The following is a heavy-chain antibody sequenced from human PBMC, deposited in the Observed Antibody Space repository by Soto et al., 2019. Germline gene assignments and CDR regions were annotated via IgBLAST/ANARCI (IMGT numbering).Heavy chain of an antibody. V-gene: IGHV4-30-2*01. Sequence: QLQLQESGSGLVKPSQTLSLTCAVSGGSISSGGYSWSWIRQPPGKGLEWIGYIYHSGSTYYNASLRRRVAIAVGGSTNQFSLKRSSVTAADTAVYYCARASTTVTTLDDWGQGTLVTVSS. J-gene: IGHJ4*02. CDR3: ARASTTVTTLDD. D-gene: IGHD4-17*01. CDR1: GGSISSGGYS. CDR2: IYHSGST.